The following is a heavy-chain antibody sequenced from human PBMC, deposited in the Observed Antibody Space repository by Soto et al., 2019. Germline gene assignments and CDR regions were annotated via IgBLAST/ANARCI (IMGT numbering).Heavy chain of an antibody. J-gene: IGHJ4*02. V-gene: IGHV4-31*03. CDR3: ARARDYGDYFDY. CDR2: IYYTGSM. D-gene: IGHD4-17*01. CDR1: GGSISSGGYY. Sequence: SETLSLTCTVSGGSISSGGYYWSCLRQHPGKGLEWIGYIYYTGSMYYNPSLKSRVTISVDTSKNQFSLKLSSVTAADTAAYYCARARDYGDYFDYWGQGTLVTVSS.